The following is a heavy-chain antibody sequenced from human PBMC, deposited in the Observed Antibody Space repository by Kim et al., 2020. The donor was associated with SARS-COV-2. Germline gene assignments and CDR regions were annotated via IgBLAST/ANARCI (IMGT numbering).Heavy chain of an antibody. D-gene: IGHD1-26*01. V-gene: IGHV4-59*08. J-gene: IGHJ3*02. CDR3: ARHTHDWEAFDI. Sequence: SETLSLTCTVSGDSISSYYWSWIRQPPGKGLEWIGYIYYSGSTNYNPSLKSRVTISVDTSKNQFSLKLSSVTAADTAMYYCARHTHDWEAFDIWGQGTM. CDR2: IYYSGST. CDR1: GDSISSYY.